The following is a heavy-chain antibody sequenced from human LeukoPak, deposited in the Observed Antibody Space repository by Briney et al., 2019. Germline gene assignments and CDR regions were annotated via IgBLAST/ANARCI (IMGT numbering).Heavy chain of an antibody. CDR1: GGTFSSYA. J-gene: IGHJ4*02. CDR3: ARSKQLALYFDY. CDR2: IISIFGTA. V-gene: IGHV1-69*13. Sequence: SVRVSCKASGGTFSSYAISWVRQAPGQGLEWMGGIISIFGTANYAQKFQGRVTITADESTSTAYMELSSLRSEDTAVYYCARSKQLALYFDYWGQGTLVTVSS. D-gene: IGHD6-13*01.